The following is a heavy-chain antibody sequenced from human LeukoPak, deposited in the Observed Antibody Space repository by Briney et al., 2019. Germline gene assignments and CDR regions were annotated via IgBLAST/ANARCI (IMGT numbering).Heavy chain of an antibody. CDR2: IKQDGSEN. CDR1: GFTFSSYW. V-gene: IGHV3-7*01. CDR3: ARGRSFDAFDI. Sequence: PTGGSLRLSCAASGFTFSSYWMSWVRQAPGKGLEWVANIKQDGSENYYVDSVKGRFTISRDNAKNSLYLQMNSLRAEDTAVYYCARGRSFDAFDIWGQGTMVTVSS. D-gene: IGHD1-26*01. J-gene: IGHJ3*02.